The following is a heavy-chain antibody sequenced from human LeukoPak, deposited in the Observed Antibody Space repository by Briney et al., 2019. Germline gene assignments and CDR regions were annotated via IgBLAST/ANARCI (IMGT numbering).Heavy chain of an antibody. CDR2: IIPIFGTA. Sequence: GAPVKGSLKASGGHFRRYANSWGGPAPGQGLGLEGGIIPIFGTANYAQKFQGRVTITTDESTSTAYMELSSLRSEDTAVYYCAITMVRGVTSLSWGQGTLVTVSS. D-gene: IGHD3-10*01. CDR1: GGHFRRYA. V-gene: IGHV1-69*05. CDR3: AITMVRGVTSLS. J-gene: IGHJ5*02.